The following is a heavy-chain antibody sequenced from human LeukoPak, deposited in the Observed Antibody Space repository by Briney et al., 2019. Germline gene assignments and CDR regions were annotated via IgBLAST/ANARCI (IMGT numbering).Heavy chain of an antibody. Sequence: GASVKVSCKASGYTSTDYYMHWVRQAPGQGLEWMGWVNPNSGGTNYAQKFQGRVTMTRDTSISTAYMELSRLRSDDTAVYYCARDDRSSDGMTHYDILTGYYYYWGQGTLVTVSS. CDR2: VNPNSGGT. J-gene: IGHJ4*02. CDR3: ARDDRSSDGMTHYDILTGYYYY. D-gene: IGHD3-9*01. V-gene: IGHV1-2*02. CDR1: GYTSTDYY.